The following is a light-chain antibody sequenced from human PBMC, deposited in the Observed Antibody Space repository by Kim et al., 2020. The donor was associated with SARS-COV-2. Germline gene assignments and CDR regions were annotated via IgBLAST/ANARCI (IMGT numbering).Light chain of an antibody. Sequence: NFMLTQPHSVSESPGKTVTISCTRSSGSVGSNYVQWYQQRPGSAPTTVIYEDNQRPSGVPDRFSGSIDTSSNSASLTISGLTTEDEADYYCQSYHNNNPFIFGAGTKVTVL. CDR1: SGSVGSNY. J-gene: IGLJ1*01. CDR3: QSYHNNNPFI. V-gene: IGLV6-57*03. CDR2: EDN.